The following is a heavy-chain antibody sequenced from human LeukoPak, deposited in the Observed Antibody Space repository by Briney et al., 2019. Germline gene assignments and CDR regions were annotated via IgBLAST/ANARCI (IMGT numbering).Heavy chain of an antibody. CDR2: IKQDGSEK. V-gene: IGHV3-7*01. CDR3: AREFGYCSSTSCYSHYYMDV. CDR1: GFTFSSYW. J-gene: IGHJ6*03. D-gene: IGHD2-2*03. Sequence: PGGSLRLSCAASGFTFSSYWMSWVRQAPGKGLEWVANIKQDGSEKYHVDSVKGRFTISRDNAKNSLYLQMNSLRAEDTAVYYCAREFGYCSSTSCYSHYYMDVWGKGTTVTVSS.